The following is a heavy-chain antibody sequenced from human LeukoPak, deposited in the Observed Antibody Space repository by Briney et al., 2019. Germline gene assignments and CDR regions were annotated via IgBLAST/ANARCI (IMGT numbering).Heavy chain of an antibody. V-gene: IGHV1-2*02. Sequence: ASVKVSCKASGYTFTGYYMHWVRQAPGQGLEWMGWINPNSGGINYAQKFQGRVTMTRDTSISTAYMELSRLRSDDTAVYYCARDMRDGFNWFDPWGQGTLSPSPQ. J-gene: IGHJ5*02. D-gene: IGHD5-24*01. CDR3: ARDMRDGFNWFDP. CDR1: GYTFTGYY. CDR2: INPNSGGI.